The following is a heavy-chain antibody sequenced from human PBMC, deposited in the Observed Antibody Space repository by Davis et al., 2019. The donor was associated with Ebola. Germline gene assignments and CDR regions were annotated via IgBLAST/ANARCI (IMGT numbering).Heavy chain of an antibody. V-gene: IGHV5-51*01. CDR1: GYSFTSYW. CDR2: IYPGDSDT. D-gene: IGHD3-3*01. CDR3: ARPTEEDFWSGPSTSYAFDI. Sequence: GESLKISCKGSGYSFTSYWIGRVRQMPGKGLEWMGIIYPGDSDTRYSPSFQGQVTISADKSISTAYLQWSSLKASDTAMYYCARPTEEDFWSGPSTSYAFDIWGQGTMVTVSS. J-gene: IGHJ3*02.